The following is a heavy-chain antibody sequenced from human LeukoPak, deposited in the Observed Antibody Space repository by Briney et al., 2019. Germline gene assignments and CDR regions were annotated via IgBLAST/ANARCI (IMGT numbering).Heavy chain of an antibody. D-gene: IGHD3-10*01. Sequence: SETLSLTCTVSGGAVTSNSYYWSRIRLPPGKGLERIGYISYSGSTNYNPSLKSRITISVDTSKNQFSLKLTSVTAADTAVYYCAAICFGNLAIDYWGQGTLVTVSS. CDR3: AAICFGNLAIDY. CDR1: GGAVTSNSYY. V-gene: IGHV4-61*01. J-gene: IGHJ4*02. CDR2: ISYSGST.